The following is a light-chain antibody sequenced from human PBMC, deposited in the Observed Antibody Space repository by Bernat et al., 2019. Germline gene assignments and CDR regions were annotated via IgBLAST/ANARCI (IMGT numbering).Light chain of an antibody. CDR2: AAS. Sequence: DIQITQSPSSLSASVGDRVTITCRASQSISSYLNWYQQKPGKAPKLLIYAASSLQSGVPSRFSGSGSGTDFTITISSLQPEDFATYYCQQSYSTPAFGQGTKLEIK. CDR1: QSISSY. V-gene: IGKV1-39*01. CDR3: QQSYSTPA. J-gene: IGKJ2*01.